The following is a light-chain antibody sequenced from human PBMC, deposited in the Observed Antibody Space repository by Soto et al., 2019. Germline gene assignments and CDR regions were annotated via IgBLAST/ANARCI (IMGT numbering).Light chain of an antibody. Sequence: QPVLTQPASVSGSPGQSITISCSGTSSDIGAYDHVAWFQQLPGKTPKLIIYSVSNRPSGVSYRFSGSKSGNTASLTISGLQAEDEADYYCISYTVSRCYVFGTGTKVTGL. CDR1: SSDIGAYDH. J-gene: IGLJ1*01. CDR2: SVS. CDR3: ISYTVSRCYV. V-gene: IGLV2-14*01.